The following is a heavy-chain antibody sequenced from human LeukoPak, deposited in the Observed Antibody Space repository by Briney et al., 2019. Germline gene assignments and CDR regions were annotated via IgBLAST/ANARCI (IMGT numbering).Heavy chain of an antibody. CDR1: GFTFSSYA. D-gene: IGHD5-18*01. CDR2: ISSNGGST. Sequence: PGGSLRLSCPASGFTFSSYAMHWVRQAPGKGLEYVSAISSNGGSTYYADSVKGRFTISRDNSKNTLYLQMSSLRAEDTAVYYCVKSADDSYGPTFDYWGQGTLVTVSS. CDR3: VKSADDSYGPTFDY. J-gene: IGHJ4*02. V-gene: IGHV3-64D*06.